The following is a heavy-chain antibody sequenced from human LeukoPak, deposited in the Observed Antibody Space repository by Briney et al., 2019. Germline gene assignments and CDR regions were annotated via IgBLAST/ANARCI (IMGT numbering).Heavy chain of an antibody. V-gene: IGHV3-7*01. CDR2: IKQDGSEK. J-gene: IGHJ4*02. CDR1: GFTFSDYA. Sequence: PGGSLRLSCAASGFTFSDYAMSWVRQAPGKGLEWVANIKQDGSEKYYVDSVKGRFTISRDNAKNSLYLQMNSLRAEDTAVYYCAREVGTCSGGTCYFRFDYWGQGTLVTVSS. D-gene: IGHD2-15*01. CDR3: AREVGTCSGGTCYFRFDY.